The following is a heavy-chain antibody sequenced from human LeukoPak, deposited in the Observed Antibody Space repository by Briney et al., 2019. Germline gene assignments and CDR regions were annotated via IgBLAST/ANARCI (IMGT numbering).Heavy chain of an antibody. Sequence: SVKVSCKASGFTFTSSAVQWVRQARGQRLEWIGWIVVGSGNANYAQKFQERVTITRDMSTSTAYMELSSLRSEDTAVYYCAARVVVVPAAIMDVWGKGTTVTVSS. CDR3: AARVVVVPAAIMDV. CDR2: IVVGSGNA. V-gene: IGHV1-58*01. CDR1: GFTFTSSA. D-gene: IGHD2-2*02. J-gene: IGHJ6*04.